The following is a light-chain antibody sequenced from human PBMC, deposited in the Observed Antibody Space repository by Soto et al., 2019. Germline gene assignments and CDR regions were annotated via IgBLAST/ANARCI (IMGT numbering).Light chain of an antibody. CDR2: DTS. J-gene: IGLJ2*01. CDR3: AAWDDSLNGPA. Sequence: QSVLSQPPSASGTPGQTVTVSCSGTYSNIGINDVHWYRQLSGTAPQILIYDTSQRATGVPDRFSGSRSGTSASLVISGLQTEDEAAYHCAAWDDSLNGPAFGGGTKLTVL. CDR1: YSNIGIND. V-gene: IGLV1-44*01.